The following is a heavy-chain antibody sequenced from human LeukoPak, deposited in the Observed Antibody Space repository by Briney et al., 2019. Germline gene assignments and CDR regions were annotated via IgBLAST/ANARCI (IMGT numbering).Heavy chain of an antibody. D-gene: IGHD6-6*01. CDR3: ASRPSSSSFDY. V-gene: IGHV4-30-2*01. CDR2: IYHSGST. CDR1: GGSISSGGYY. Sequence: SETLSLTCTVSGGSISSGGYYWSWIRQPPGKGLEWIGYIYHSGSTYYNPSLKSRVTISVDRSKNQFSLKLSSVTAADTAVYYCASRPSSSSFDYWGQGTLVTVSS. J-gene: IGHJ4*02.